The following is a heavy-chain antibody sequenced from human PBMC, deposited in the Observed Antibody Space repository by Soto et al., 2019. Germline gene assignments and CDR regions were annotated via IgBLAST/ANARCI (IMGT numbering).Heavy chain of an antibody. CDR2: ISGTGGTT. V-gene: IGHV3-23*01. CDR1: GFTFSGYP. J-gene: IGHJ4*02. CDR3: AKPSDSTGWYGFYY. D-gene: IGHD6-19*01. Sequence: GGSLRLSCAASGFTFSGYPMSWVRQAPGKELEWVSAISGTGGTTYCADSVKGRFTISRDSSKNTLYLQMNSLRAEDTAVYYCAKPSDSTGWYGFYYWGQGTLVTVS.